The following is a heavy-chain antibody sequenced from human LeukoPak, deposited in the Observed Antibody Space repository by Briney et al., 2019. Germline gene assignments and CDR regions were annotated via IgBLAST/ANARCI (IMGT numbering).Heavy chain of an antibody. CDR1: GFTFSDYY. Sequence: GGSLRLPCAASGFTFSDYYMSWIRQAPGKGLERVSYISSSGSTKYYADSVKGRFTISRDNAKNSLSLQMNSLRAEDTAVYYCARDRGDYGGSFDYWGQGTLVTVSS. CDR3: ARDRGDYGGSFDY. D-gene: IGHD4-23*01. J-gene: IGHJ4*02. V-gene: IGHV3-11*01. CDR2: ISSSGSTK.